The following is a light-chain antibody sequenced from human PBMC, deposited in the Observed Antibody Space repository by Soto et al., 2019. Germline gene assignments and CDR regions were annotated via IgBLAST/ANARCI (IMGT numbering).Light chain of an antibody. CDR1: QDISAW. J-gene: IGKJ1*01. Sequence: DIQMTQSPSTLSASVGDIVTITCRASQDISAWLAWYQQKPGKPPKPVIYKATALETGVPSRFSGSGSGTEFTLTISSLQPDDFTTYYCQQYSAFPWTFGQGTKVDIK. CDR2: KAT. CDR3: QQYSAFPWT. V-gene: IGKV1-5*03.